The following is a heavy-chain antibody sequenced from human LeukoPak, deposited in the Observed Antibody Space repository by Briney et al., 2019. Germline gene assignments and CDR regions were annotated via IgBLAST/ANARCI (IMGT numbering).Heavy chain of an antibody. Sequence: SETLSLTCTVSGGSISSSRYYWGWIRQPPGKGLEWIGSIYYSGSTYYNPSLKSRVTISVDTSKNQFSLKLSSVTAADTAVYYCARRSYDSSGYYVGEFDYWGQGTLVTVSS. J-gene: IGHJ4*02. CDR1: GGSISSSRYY. CDR2: IYYSGST. CDR3: ARRSYDSSGYYVGEFDY. D-gene: IGHD3-22*01. V-gene: IGHV4-39*01.